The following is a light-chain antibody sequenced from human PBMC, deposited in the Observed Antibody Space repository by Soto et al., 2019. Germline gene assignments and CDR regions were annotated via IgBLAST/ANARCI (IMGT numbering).Light chain of an antibody. CDR3: AAWDDSLFGPV. CDR2: YDR. V-gene: IGLV3-21*04. J-gene: IGLJ2*01. Sequence: SYELTQPPSVSVAPGTTATITCGGNDIGSKSVHWYNQKPGQAPVLVIFYDRERPSGVPDRFSGSKSGTSASLAISGLQSEDEADYYCAAWDDSLFGPVFGGGTKLTVL. CDR1: DIGSKS.